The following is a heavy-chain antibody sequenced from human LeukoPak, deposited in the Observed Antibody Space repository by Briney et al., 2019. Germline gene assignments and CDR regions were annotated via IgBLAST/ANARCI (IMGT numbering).Heavy chain of an antibody. Sequence: ASVKVSCKASGGTFSSYAISWVRQAPGQGLEWMGRIIPIFGTANYAQKFQGRVTITADKSTSTAYMELSSLRSEDTAVYYCASTTVTNGVDYWGQGTLVTVSS. CDR1: GGTFSSYA. J-gene: IGHJ4*02. D-gene: IGHD4-17*01. CDR3: ASTTVTNGVDY. V-gene: IGHV1-69*06. CDR2: IIPIFGTA.